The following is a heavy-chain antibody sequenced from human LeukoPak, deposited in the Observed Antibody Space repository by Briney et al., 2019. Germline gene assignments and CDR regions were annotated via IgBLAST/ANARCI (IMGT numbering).Heavy chain of an antibody. D-gene: IGHD3-22*01. V-gene: IGHV3-21*06. CDR1: GFDLSGYS. CDR2: ISDSSSYI. Sequence: GGSLRLSCAASGFDLSGYSMNWVRQAPGKGLEWVSSISDSSSYIHYGDSVRGRLTISRDNAKNSLYLQMTSLRAEDTAVYYCAQDIPIEQVPGLGPGSWGRGTLVTVSS. J-gene: IGHJ4*02. CDR3: AQDIPIEQVPGLGPGS.